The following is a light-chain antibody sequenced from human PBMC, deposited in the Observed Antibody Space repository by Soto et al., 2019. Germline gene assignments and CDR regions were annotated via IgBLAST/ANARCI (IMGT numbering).Light chain of an antibody. V-gene: IGKV3-15*01. CDR3: QHYKTWPLS. Sequence: IVSSLSPGTLSLSTGETATLPCRAGQSVSINLAGYQQRPGQAPRLLIYAASARATGIPARFSGSGSGTEFTLTISSLQSEDFGVYCCQHYKTWPLSLGGGTKVDIK. CDR2: AAS. CDR1: QSVSIN. J-gene: IGKJ4*01.